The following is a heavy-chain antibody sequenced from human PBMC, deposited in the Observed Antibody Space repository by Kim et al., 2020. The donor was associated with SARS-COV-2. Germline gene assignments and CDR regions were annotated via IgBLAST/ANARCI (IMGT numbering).Heavy chain of an antibody. V-gene: IGHV4-30-2*01. J-gene: IGHJ4*02. D-gene: IGHD3-22*01. CDR2: IYHSGST. Sequence: SETLSLTCAVSGGSISSGGYSWSWIRQPPGKGLEWIGYIYHSGSTYYNPSLKSRVTISVDRSKNQFSLKLSSVTAADTAVYYCARGRGYPMEPVYYFDYWGQGTLVTVSS. CDR3: ARGRGYPMEPVYYFDY. CDR1: GGSISSGGYS.